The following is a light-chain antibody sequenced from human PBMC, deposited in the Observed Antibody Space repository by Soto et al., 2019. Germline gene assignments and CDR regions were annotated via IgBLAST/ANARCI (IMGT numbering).Light chain of an antibody. CDR3: SSFAGGGNPVL. Sequence: QSALTQPPSASGSLGQSVTISCTGTSSDVGGYNYVSWHQQLPGTAPKLMIYEVTNRPSGVPDRFSGSKSGNTASLTVSGLQAEDEADYYCSSFAGGGNPVLFGGGTQLTVL. J-gene: IGLJ2*01. CDR1: SSDVGGYNY. V-gene: IGLV2-8*01. CDR2: EVT.